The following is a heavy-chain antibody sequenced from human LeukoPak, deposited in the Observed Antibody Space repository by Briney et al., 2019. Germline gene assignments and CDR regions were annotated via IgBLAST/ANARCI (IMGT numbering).Heavy chain of an antibody. J-gene: IGHJ4*02. D-gene: IGHD3-10*01. V-gene: IGHV3-23*01. CDR1: GFTFSSYA. CDR2: ISGSGGST. Sequence: GGSLRPSCAASGFTFSSYAMSWVRQAPGKGLEWVSAISGSGGSTYYADSVKGRFTISRGNSKNMLYLQMNSLRAEDTAVYYCAKGPGVVRGVIGIDYWGQGTLVTVSS. CDR3: AKGPGVVRGVIGIDY.